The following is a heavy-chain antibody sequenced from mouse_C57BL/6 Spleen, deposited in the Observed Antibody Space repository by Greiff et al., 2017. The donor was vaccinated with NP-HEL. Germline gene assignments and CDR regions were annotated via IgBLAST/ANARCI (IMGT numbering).Heavy chain of an antibody. V-gene: IGHV3-6*01. J-gene: IGHJ3*01. CDR1: GYSITSGYY. CDR2: ISYDGSN. D-gene: IGHD2-3*01. Sequence: ESGPGLVKPSQSLSLTCSVTGYSITSGYYWNWIRQFPGNKLEWMGYISYDGSNNYNPSLKNRISITRDTSKNQFFLKLNSVTTEDTATYYCARGRGYDGYYWFAYWGQGTLVTVSA. CDR3: ARGRGYDGYYWFAY.